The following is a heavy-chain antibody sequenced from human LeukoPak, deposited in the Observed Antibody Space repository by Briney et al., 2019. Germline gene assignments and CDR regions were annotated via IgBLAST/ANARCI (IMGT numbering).Heavy chain of an antibody. J-gene: IGHJ4*02. V-gene: IGHV3-21*01. CDR2: ISSSSSSI. D-gene: IGHD6-13*01. Sequence: PGGSLRLSCAASGFTFGSYSMNWVRQAPGKGLECVSSISSSSSSIYYADSVKGRFTISRDDAKNSLYLQVNSLRAEDTAVYYCARTATDTGEFDYWGQGTLVTVSS. CDR1: GFTFGSYS. CDR3: ARTATDTGEFDY.